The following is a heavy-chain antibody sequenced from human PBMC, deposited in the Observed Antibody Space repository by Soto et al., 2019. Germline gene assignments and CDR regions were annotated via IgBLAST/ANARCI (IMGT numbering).Heavy chain of an antibody. D-gene: IGHD4-17*01. V-gene: IGHV4-39*01. J-gene: IGHJ6*03. CDR3: ARLDGDYGDYYYMDV. CDR1: GGSISSSSYY. Sequence: SAALSLTCTVSGGSISSSSYYWGWIRQPPGKGLEWIGSIYYSGSTYYNPSLKSRVTISVDTSKNQFSLKLSSVTAADTAVYYCARLDGDYGDYYYMDVWGKGTTVTVSS. CDR2: IYYSGST.